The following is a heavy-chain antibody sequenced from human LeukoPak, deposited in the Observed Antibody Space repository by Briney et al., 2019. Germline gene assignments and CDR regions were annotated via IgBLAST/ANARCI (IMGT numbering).Heavy chain of an antibody. V-gene: IGHV4-39*07. CDR3: ARGVHPLVVTARWFDP. Sequence: SETLSLTCSVSGGSISSSTYYWVWIRQPPGKGLEWIGNVYYSGSTYYNPSLKGRVTMSVDTSKNQFSLRLSSVTAADTAVYYCARGVHPLVVTARWFDPWGQGTLVTVSS. CDR1: GGSISSSTYY. CDR2: VYYSGST. D-gene: IGHD2-21*02. J-gene: IGHJ5*02.